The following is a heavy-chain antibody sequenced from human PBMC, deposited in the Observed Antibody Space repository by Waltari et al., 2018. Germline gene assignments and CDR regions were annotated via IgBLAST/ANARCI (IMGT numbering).Heavy chain of an antibody. D-gene: IGHD6-19*01. CDR2: INHSGST. CDR1: GWSFSGYY. V-gene: IGHV4-34*01. J-gene: IGHJ4*02. Sequence: QVQLQQGAAGLLKPSETLSLTCAVYGWSFSGYYWRWTRQPTGKGLEWIGEINHSGSTNYNPSLKSRVTISVDTSKNQFSRKLSSVTAADTAVYYCARRVDSSGRNYCGQGTLVTVSS. CDR3: ARRVDSSGRNY.